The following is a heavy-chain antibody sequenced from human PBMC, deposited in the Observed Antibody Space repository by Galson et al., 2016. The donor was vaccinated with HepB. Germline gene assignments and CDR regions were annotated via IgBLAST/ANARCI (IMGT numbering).Heavy chain of an antibody. CDR1: GFTFISYN. CDR3: AKEPQKYSSGWYYYN. CDR2: ISSSGGTI. Sequence: SLRLSCAASGFTFISYNMNWVRQAPGKGLEWISYISSSGGTIYYADSVKGRFTISRDNAKNSLYLQMNSLRDEDTAVYYCAKEPQKYSSGWYYYNWGQGALVTVSS. D-gene: IGHD6-19*01. J-gene: IGHJ4*02. V-gene: IGHV3-48*02.